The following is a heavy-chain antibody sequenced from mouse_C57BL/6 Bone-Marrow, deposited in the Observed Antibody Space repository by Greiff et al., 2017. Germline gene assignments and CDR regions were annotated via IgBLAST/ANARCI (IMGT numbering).Heavy chain of an antibody. CDR2: IYPGSGST. D-gene: IGHD6-1*01. V-gene: IGHV1-55*01. Sequence: VQLQQSGAELVKPGASVKMSCKASGYTFTSYWITWVKQRPGQGLEWIGDIYPGSGSTNYNEKLKSKATLTVDTASRTAYMQLSSLNSEGSAVYYCARREVPVPGDYWGQGTTLTVSA. CDR1: GYTFTSYW. CDR3: ARREVPVPGDY. J-gene: IGHJ2*01.